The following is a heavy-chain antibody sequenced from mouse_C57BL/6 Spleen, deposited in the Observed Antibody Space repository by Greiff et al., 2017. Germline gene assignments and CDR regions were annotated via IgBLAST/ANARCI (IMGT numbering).Heavy chain of an antibody. V-gene: IGHV5-6*02. CDR1: GFTFSSYG. CDR3: ARHEDYYYSNYVNYAMDY. Sequence: EVMLVESGGDLVKPGGSLKLSCAASGFTFSSYGMSWVRQTPDKRLEWVATISSGGSYTYYPDSVKGRFTISRDNAKNTLYLQMSSLKSEDTAMYYCARHEDYYYSNYVNYAMDYWGQGTSVTVSS. CDR2: ISSGGSYT. D-gene: IGHD2-5*01. J-gene: IGHJ4*01.